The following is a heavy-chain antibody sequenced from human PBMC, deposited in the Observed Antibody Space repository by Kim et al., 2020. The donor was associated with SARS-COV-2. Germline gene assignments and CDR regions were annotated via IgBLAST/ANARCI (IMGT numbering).Heavy chain of an antibody. CDR2: ISYDGSNK. CDR3: AKDLGYSSSWYGIYYYGMDV. D-gene: IGHD6-13*01. J-gene: IGHJ6*02. V-gene: IGHV3-30*18. CDR1: GFTFSSYG. Sequence: GGSLRLSCAASGFTFSSYGMHWVRQAPGKGLEWVAVISYDGSNKYYADSVKGRFTISRDNSKNTLYLQMNSLRAEDTAVYYCAKDLGYSSSWYGIYYYGMDVWGQGTTVTVSS.